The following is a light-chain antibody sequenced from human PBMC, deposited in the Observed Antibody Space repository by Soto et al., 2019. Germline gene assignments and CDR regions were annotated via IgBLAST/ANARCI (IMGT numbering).Light chain of an antibody. Sequence: QSALTQPASVSGSPGQSITISCTGTSSDVGSYNLVSWYQQHPGKAPKLMIYEGSKRPSGVSNRFSGSKSGNTASLRSSGLQAEDEADYYCLSYAGRSTVIFGGGTKLTVL. CDR2: EGS. J-gene: IGLJ2*01. V-gene: IGLV2-23*01. CDR1: SSDVGSYNL. CDR3: LSYAGRSTVI.